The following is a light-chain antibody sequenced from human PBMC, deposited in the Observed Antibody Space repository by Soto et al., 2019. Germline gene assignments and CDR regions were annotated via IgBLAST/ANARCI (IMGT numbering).Light chain of an antibody. CDR1: QSINTN. CDR2: DAS. J-gene: IGKJ5*01. CDR3: QQYKNWPL. Sequence: EIVMTQSPPTLSVSPGERATLSCRASQSINTNLAWYQQKPGRVPSLLIYDASTRATGIPARFSGSGSGTEFTLTISRLQSEDFAVYYCQQYKNWPLFGQGTRLEIK. V-gene: IGKV3-15*01.